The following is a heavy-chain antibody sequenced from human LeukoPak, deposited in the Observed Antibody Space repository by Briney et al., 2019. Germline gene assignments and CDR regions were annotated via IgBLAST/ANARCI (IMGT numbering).Heavy chain of an antibody. Sequence: GGSLRLSCAASGFTVSSNYMSWVRQAPGKGLEWVSVIYSGGSTYYADSVKGRFTISRHNSKNTLYLQMNSLRAEDTAVYYCAKGITIFGVAYFDYWGQGTLVTVSS. J-gene: IGHJ4*02. CDR1: GFTVSSNY. V-gene: IGHV3-53*01. CDR3: AKGITIFGVAYFDY. D-gene: IGHD3-3*01. CDR2: IYSGGST.